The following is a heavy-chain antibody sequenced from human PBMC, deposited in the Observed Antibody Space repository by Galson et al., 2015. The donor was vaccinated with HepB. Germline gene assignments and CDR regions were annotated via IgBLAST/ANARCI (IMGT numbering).Heavy chain of an antibody. Sequence: SLRLSCAASGFTFSDYYMSWMRQAPGKGLEWVSYISSSGSAIYYADPVRGRFTISRDNAKSSLYLQMNSLRAEDTAVYYCARDVMMFASPLDYWGQGTLVTVSS. CDR3: ARDVMMFASPLDY. D-gene: IGHD2-8*01. J-gene: IGHJ4*02. CDR2: ISSSGSAI. CDR1: GFTFSDYY. V-gene: IGHV3-11*01.